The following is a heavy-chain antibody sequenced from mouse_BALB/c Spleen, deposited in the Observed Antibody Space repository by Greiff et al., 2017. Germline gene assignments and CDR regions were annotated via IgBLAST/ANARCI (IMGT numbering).Heavy chain of an antibody. CDR1: GFTFSSFG. Sequence: EVQLVESGGGLVQPGGSRKLSCAASGFTFSSFGMHWVRQAPEKGLEWVAYISSGSSTIYYADTVKGRFTISRDNPKNTLFLQMTSLRSEDTAMYYCARDTTVDYWGQGTTLTVSS. V-gene: IGHV5-17*02. D-gene: IGHD1-1*01. CDR2: ISSGSSTI. CDR3: ARDTTVDY. J-gene: IGHJ2*01.